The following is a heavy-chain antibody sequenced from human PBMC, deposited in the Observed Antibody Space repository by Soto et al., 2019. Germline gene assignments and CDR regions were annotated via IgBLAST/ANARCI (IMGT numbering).Heavy chain of an antibody. V-gene: IGHV3-30*18. CDR1: GFTFSSYG. CDR2: ISYDGSNK. CDR3: AKDLYDFWSGYPPYNWFDP. D-gene: IGHD3-3*01. J-gene: IGHJ5*02. Sequence: QVQLVESGGGVVQPGRSLRLSCAASGFTFSSYGMHWVRQAPGKGLEWVAVISYDGSNKYYADSVKGPFTISRDNSKNTLYLQMNSLRAEDTAVYYCAKDLYDFWSGYPPYNWFDPWGQGTLVTVSS.